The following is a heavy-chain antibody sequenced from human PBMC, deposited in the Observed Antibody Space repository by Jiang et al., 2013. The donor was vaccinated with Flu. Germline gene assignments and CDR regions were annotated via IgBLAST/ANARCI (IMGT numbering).Heavy chain of an antibody. D-gene: IGHD2/OR15-2a*01. V-gene: IGHV4-59*08. CDR2: ISYSDVYSTGST. Sequence: GSGLVKPSETLSLTCTVSGGSMSSYYWSWIRQPPGKGLEWIGYISYSDVYSTGSTNYNPSLQSRVSISVDTSKNQFSLTMSSVTAADTAIYYCARHLTYHFDYRGQGPWSPSPQ. J-gene: IGHJ4*01. CDR3: ARHLTYHFDY. CDR1: GGSMSSYY.